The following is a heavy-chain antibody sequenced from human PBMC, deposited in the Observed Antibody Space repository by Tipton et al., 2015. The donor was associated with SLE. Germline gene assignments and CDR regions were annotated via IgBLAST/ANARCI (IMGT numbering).Heavy chain of an antibody. V-gene: IGHV4-34*09. D-gene: IGHD6-13*01. Sequence: TLSLTCAVYGGSFSGYYWSWIRQPPGKGLEWIGEINHSGSTNYNPSLKSRVTISVDTSKNQFSLKLSSVTAADTAVYYCARGPYSWLFDYWGQGTLVTVSS. CDR2: INHSGST. CDR1: GGSFSGYY. CDR3: ARGPYSWLFDY. J-gene: IGHJ4*02.